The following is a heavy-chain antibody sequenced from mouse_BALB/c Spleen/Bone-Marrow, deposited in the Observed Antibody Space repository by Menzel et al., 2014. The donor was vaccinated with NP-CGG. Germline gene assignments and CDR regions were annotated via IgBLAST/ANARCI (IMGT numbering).Heavy chain of an antibody. V-gene: IGHV1S81*02. CDR2: INPSNGGT. CDR3: SRGRRCALDY. D-gene: IGHD1-1*01. J-gene: IGHJ4*01. CDR1: GYTFTSYY. Sequence: QVQLQQSGAELVKPGASVKLSCKASGYTFTSYYMYWVKQRPGQGLEWFGEINPSNGGTNFNEKFKNKATLTVDKSSSTVHVQLSSLTCEVSAVYYCSRGRRCALDYWGQRTSVTVSS.